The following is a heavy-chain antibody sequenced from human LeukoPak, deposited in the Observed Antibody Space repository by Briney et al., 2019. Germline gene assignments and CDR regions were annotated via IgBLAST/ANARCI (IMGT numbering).Heavy chain of an antibody. CDR1: GFTFSSYC. J-gene: IGHJ4*02. V-gene: IGHV3-21*01. D-gene: IGHD5-24*01. CDR2: ITRSSSYI. Sequence: GGSLRLSCAASGFTFSSYCMNWVRQAPGKGLEWVSSITRSSSYIYFADSVKGRFTVSRDNAKNSMYLQMNSLRVEDTAVYFCATQGDGYNSAFDYWGQGTLVTVSS. CDR3: ATQGDGYNSAFDY.